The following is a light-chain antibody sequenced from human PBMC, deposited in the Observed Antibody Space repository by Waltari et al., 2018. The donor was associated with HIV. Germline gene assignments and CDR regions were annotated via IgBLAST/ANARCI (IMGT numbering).Light chain of an antibody. J-gene: IGKJ2*02. CDR1: QSVGSY. V-gene: IGKV3D-15*03. CDR3: HQYHDWPRCT. Sequence: TVMTQSPVTLSVSPGDRVTLSCRASQSVGSYLAWYQQKTGQPPRLLIYGASVRAPDIPARFSGTWSGTDFNLIIDNLPPDDCAVYFCHQYHDWPRCTFGQGTRVDIK. CDR2: GAS.